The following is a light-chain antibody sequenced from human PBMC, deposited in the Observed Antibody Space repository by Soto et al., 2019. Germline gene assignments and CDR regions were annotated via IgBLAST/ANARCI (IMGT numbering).Light chain of an antibody. J-gene: IGKJ1*01. CDR3: HQYHRSPRT. CDR1: RSVSSY. Sequence: EIVLTQSPATLSLSPGESATLSCRATRSVSSYLAWYQQKPGQAPRLLLFVASSRAAGIPDRFSGSGSGTDFTLTISKLEPEDFAVYFCHQYHRSPRTFGQGTKVDIK. V-gene: IGKV3-20*01. CDR2: VAS.